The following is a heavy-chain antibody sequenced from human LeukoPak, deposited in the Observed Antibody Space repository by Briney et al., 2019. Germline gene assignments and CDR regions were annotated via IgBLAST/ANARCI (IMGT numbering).Heavy chain of an antibody. CDR3: ARGPPWYFDL. Sequence: GGSLRLSCAASGFTFSSYWMHWVRQVPGKGPVWVSRTNSDESSTSYADSVKGRFTISRDNAKNTLYLQMNSLRVEDTVVYYCARGPPWYFDLWGRGTLVTVSS. CDR2: TNSDESST. V-gene: IGHV3-74*01. D-gene: IGHD6-25*01. J-gene: IGHJ2*01. CDR1: GFTFSSYW.